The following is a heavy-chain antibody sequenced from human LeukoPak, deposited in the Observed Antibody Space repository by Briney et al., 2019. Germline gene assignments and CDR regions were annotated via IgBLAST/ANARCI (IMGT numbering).Heavy chain of an antibody. D-gene: IGHD2-8*02. J-gene: IGHJ4*02. CDR2: ITNSGGST. CDR3: ARDSRSHCGTAACDY. CDR1: GFAFGDYA. Sequence: PGGSLRLSCVASGFAFGDYAMGWVRQAPGKGLEWVSAITNSGGSTYYADSVKGRFTISRDNAKNSLYLQMNSLRAEDTAVYFCARDSRSHCGTAACDYWGQGTLVTVSS. V-gene: IGHV3-23*01.